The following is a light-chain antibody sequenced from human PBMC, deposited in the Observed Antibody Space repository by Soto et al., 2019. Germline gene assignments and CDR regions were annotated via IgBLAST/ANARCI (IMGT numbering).Light chain of an antibody. CDR3: SSYTSSSTWV. J-gene: IGLJ3*02. Sequence: QSVLTQPASVSGSPGQSITISCTGTSSDVGGYNYVSWYQQHPGKAPKLMIYDVSHRPAGVSNRFSGSKSGNTASLTISGLQVEDEAVYYCSSYTSSSTWVFGGGTKLTVL. V-gene: IGLV2-14*01. CDR2: DVS. CDR1: SSDVGGYNY.